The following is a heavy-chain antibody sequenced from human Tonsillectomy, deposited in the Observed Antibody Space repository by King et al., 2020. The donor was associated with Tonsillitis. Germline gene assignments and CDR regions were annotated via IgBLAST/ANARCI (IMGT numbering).Heavy chain of an antibody. J-gene: IGHJ4*02. CDR2: IYPGDSDT. CDR1: W. D-gene: IGHD2-8*01. CDR3: ARHDVSYFDY. V-gene: IGHV5-51*01. Sequence: WIGWVRQMPGKGLEWMWIIYPGDSDTRYSPSFQGQVTISADKSISTAYLQWSSLMASDTTMYYCARHDVSYFDYWGQGTLVTVSS.